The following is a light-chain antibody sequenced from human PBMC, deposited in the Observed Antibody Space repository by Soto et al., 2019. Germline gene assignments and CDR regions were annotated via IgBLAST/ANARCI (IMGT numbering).Light chain of an antibody. Sequence: QSALTLPPSVSGAPGQRVTISCPGYSSNIGAGYDVHWYQHLPGTSPKLLIYGSFDRPSGVPDRFSVSKSGTSASLAITGLQAEDEADYYCQSYDSSLSTSVFGTGTKVTVL. J-gene: IGLJ1*01. CDR3: QSYDSSLSTSV. CDR1: SSNIGAGYD. CDR2: GSF. V-gene: IGLV1-40*01.